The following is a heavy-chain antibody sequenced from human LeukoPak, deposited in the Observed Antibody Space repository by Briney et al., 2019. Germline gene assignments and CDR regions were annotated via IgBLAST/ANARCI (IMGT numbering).Heavy chain of an antibody. V-gene: IGHV3-7*03. CDR3: ARDVRIAARPYYYYGMDV. CDR2: IKQDGSDK. J-gene: IGHJ6*02. Sequence: GGSLRLSCAGSGFIFGSYWMSWVRQAPGKGLEWVANIKQDGSDKYYVDSVKGRFTISRDNAKNSLYLQMNSLRAEDTAVYYCARDVRIAARPYYYYGMDVWGQGTTVTVSS. CDR1: GFIFGSYW. D-gene: IGHD6-6*01.